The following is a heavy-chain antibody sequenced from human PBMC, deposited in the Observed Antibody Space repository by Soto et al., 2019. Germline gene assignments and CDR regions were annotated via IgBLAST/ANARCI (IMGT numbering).Heavy chain of an antibody. CDR1: GYSFTSYW. Sequence: GESLKISCKGSGYSFTSYWIGWVRQMPGKGLEWMGIIYPGDSDTRYSPSFQGQVTISADKSISTAYLQWSSLKASDTAMYYCARWPGTTNYYYYGMDVWGQGTTVTVSS. CDR2: IYPGDSDT. V-gene: IGHV5-51*01. CDR3: ARWPGTTNYYYYGMDV. D-gene: IGHD1-7*01. J-gene: IGHJ6*02.